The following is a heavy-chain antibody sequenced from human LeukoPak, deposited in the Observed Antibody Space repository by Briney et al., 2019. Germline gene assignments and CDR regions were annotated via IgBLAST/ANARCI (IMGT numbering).Heavy chain of an antibody. D-gene: IGHD5-12*01. CDR2: IPAVFCTA. CDR3: AGHGGYDFS. Sequence: GASVKVSCKASVGTFISYAISWVRQAPGQGLGWMGRIPAVFCTANYAQKLQGRVTITADESTSTRYMELSSLRSEETAVYYDAGHGGYDFSWGQGTLVTVSS. CDR1: VGTFISYA. V-gene: IGHV1-69*13. J-gene: IGHJ5*02.